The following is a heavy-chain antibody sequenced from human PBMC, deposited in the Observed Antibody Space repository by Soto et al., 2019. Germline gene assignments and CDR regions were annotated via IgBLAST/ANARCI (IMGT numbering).Heavy chain of an antibody. J-gene: IGHJ6*03. CDR3: ARASSMSSDYYYYYMDV. D-gene: IGHD3-10*01. CDR2: IYYSGST. V-gene: IGHV4-59*01. Sequence: PSETLSLTCTVSGGSISSYYLSWIRQPPGKGLEWIGYIYYSGSTNYNPSLKSRVTISVDTSKNQFSLKLSSVTAADTAVYYCARASSMSSDYYYYYMDVWGKGTTVTVSS. CDR1: GGSISSYY.